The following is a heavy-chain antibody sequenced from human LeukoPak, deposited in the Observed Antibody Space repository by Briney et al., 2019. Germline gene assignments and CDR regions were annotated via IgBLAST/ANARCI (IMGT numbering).Heavy chain of an antibody. Sequence: SEALSLTCTVSGGSISSSSYYWGWIRQPPGKGLERIGSIYYSGSTYYNPSLKSRVTISVDTSKNQFSLKLSSVTAADTAVYYCAGGAGITRFDYWGQGTLVTVSS. V-gene: IGHV4-39*01. CDR1: GGSISSSSYY. CDR2: IYYSGST. J-gene: IGHJ4*02. D-gene: IGHD3-10*01. CDR3: AGGAGITRFDY.